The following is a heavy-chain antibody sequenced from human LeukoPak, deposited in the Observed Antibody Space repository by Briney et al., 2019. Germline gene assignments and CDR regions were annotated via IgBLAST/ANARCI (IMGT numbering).Heavy chain of an antibody. CDR2: ISSTSAYT. D-gene: IGHD2-8*02. CDR3: ARGGTGAFDY. V-gene: IGHV3-11*06. Sequence: PGGSLRLSCAASGFTVSSNYMSWVRQAPGKGLEWVSYISSTSAYTSYADSVKGRFTISRDNANNSLFLQMNGLRAEDTAIYYCARGGTGAFDYWGQGTLVTVSS. CDR1: GFTVSSNY. J-gene: IGHJ4*02.